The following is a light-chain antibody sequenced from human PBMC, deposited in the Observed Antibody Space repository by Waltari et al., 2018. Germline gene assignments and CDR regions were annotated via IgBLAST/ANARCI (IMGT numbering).Light chain of an antibody. J-gene: IGLJ2*01. CDR2: EVS. CDR1: SSDVGGYNY. Sequence: SALTQPPSASGSPGPSVTISCPGTSSDVGGYNYVSWYRQHPGKAPKLMIYEVSKRPSGVPDRFSGSKSGNTASLTVSGLQAEDEADYYCSSYAGSNNLLFGGGTKLTVL. V-gene: IGLV2-8*01. CDR3: SSYAGSNNLL.